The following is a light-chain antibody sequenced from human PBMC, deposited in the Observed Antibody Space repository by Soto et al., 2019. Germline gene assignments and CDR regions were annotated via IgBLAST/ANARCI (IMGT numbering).Light chain of an antibody. CDR1: SSDVGGYNF. V-gene: IGLV2-8*01. Sequence: QLVLTQPPSASGSPGQSVTISCTGTSSDVGGYNFVSWYQQYPGKAPKLLIYEVTKRPSGVPDRFSGSILGNKAALTITGAQADDESDYYCVLYMVSDIVVFGGGTQLTVL. J-gene: IGLJ2*01. CDR3: VLYMVSDIVV. CDR2: EVT.